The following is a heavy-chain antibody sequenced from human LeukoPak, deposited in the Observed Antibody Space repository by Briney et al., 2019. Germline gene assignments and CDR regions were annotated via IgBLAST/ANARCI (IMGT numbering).Heavy chain of an antibody. CDR2: ISGSGGST. D-gene: IGHD6-19*01. J-gene: IGHJ4*02. Sequence: GGSLRLSCAASGFTFSSYAMSWVRQAPGKGPEWVSAISGSGGSTYYADSVKGRFTISRDNSKNTLYLQMNSLRAEDTAVYYCAKKPGYSSGWYFDYWGQGTLVTVSS. CDR1: GFTFSSYA. CDR3: AKKPGYSSGWYFDY. V-gene: IGHV3-23*01.